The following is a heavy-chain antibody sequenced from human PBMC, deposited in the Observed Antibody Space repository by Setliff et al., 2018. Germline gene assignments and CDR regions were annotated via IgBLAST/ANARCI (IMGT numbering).Heavy chain of an antibody. CDR3: ARALRSPLGGTAFVPVHFDP. Sequence: ETLSLTCAVYGDSFSDYYWSWIRQPPGKGLEWIEEINHRGSTNYSPSLRSRVTMSVDTSKKQLSLKLSTVTAADTAVYYCARALRSPLGGTAFVPVHFDPWGQGILVTVSS. CDR2: INHRGST. V-gene: IGHV4-34*01. J-gene: IGHJ5*02. CDR1: GDSFSDYY. D-gene: IGHD3-16*01.